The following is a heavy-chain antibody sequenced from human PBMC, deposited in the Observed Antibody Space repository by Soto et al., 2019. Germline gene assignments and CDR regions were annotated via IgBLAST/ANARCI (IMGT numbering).Heavy chain of an antibody. J-gene: IGHJ4*02. D-gene: IGHD2-8*01. Sequence: EVQLVESGGDLVQPGGSLRLSCAASGFSVSDHYIDWFRQAPGKGLEWVGRSRDITKGYTTEYAASVRGRFTVSRDDSKNSAYLQMDSLKTEDTAVYYCVRVSRVPYGHYFDFWGQGALVIVSP. V-gene: IGHV3-72*01. CDR3: VRVSRVPYGHYFDF. CDR1: GFSVSDHY. CDR2: SRDITKGYTT.